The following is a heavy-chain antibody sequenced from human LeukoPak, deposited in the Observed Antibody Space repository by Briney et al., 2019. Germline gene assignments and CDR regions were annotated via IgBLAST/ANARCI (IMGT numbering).Heavy chain of an antibody. J-gene: IGHJ6*03. Sequence: GGSLRLSCVASGFIFSDYSMNWVRQAPGKGLEWISYISSGSTNIWYADSVKGRFTISRDNSKNTLYLQMNSLRAEDTAVYYCAKQMLLLPHSGYYYYYMDVWGKGTTVTISS. V-gene: IGHV3-48*01. CDR3: AKQMLLLPHSGYYYYYMDV. CDR2: ISSGSTNI. D-gene: IGHD2-21*02. CDR1: GFIFSDYS.